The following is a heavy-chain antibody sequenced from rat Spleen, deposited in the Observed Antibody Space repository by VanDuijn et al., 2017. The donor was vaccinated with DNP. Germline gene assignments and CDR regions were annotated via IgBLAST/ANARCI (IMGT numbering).Heavy chain of an antibody. CDR1: GFSLTNYG. CDR3: TRESWGYGMDA. D-gene: IGHD5-1*01. CDR2: IWGHGNT. Sequence: QVQLKESGPVLVQASETLSLTCTVSGFSLTNYGVIWVRQSPGKGLEWLGIIWGHGNTDYNSALKSRLSSNRDTHKRQVFRKLNELQSDDTTPYYCTRESWGYGMDAWGQGASLTVSS. V-gene: IGHV2S75*01. J-gene: IGHJ4*01.